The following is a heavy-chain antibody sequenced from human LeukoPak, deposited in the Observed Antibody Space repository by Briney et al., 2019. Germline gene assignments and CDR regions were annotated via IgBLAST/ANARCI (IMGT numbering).Heavy chain of an antibody. CDR2: IISKTDGATT. CDR1: GFTFSNAC. D-gene: IGHD2-21*02. V-gene: IGHV3-15*01. J-gene: IGHJ6*02. CDR3: TTGDSLYYYYYYGMDF. Sequence: GRSLRLSRAASGFTFSNACMSWVREAPGKGLEWVCRIISKTDGATTNYATPVKGRFTISRDDSKNTLYLQMNSLKTEDTAVYYCTTGDSLYYYYYYGMDFWGQGTTVTASS.